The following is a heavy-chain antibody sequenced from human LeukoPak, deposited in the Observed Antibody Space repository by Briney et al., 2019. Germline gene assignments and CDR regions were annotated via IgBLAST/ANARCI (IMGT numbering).Heavy chain of an antibody. CDR1: GYTFISYA. J-gene: IGHJ4*02. D-gene: IGHD3-16*01. V-gene: IGHV7-4-1*02. Sequence: ASVKVSCKASGYTFISYALSWVRQAPGQGLEWMGWINIETGNPTYAQGFTGRFVFSLDTSVSTAYLQISSLKAEDTAVYYCARVPGLTPEWDGGGDDYWGQGTLVTVSS. CDR2: INIETGNP. CDR3: ARVPGLTPEWDGGGDDY.